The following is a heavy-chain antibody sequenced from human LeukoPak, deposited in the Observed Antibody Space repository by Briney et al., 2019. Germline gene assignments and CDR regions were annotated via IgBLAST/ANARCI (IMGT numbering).Heavy chain of an antibody. CDR1: GGSISSYY. J-gene: IGHJ5*02. CDR2: IYTSGST. CDR3: ASSSTFLNWFDP. V-gene: IGHV4-4*07. Sequence: SETLSLTCTVSGGSISSYYWSWIRQPAGKGLEWIGRIYTSGSTNYNPSLKSRVTMSVDTSKNQFSLKLSSVTAADTAVYYCASSSTFLNWFDPWGQGTLVTVSS. D-gene: IGHD3-16*01.